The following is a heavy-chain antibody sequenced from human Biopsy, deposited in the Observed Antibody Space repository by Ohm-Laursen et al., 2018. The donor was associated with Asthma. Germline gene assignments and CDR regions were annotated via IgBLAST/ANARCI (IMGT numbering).Heavy chain of an antibody. CDR3: ARGDSSGWSHYYFDY. CDR1: GFTVSRDH. J-gene: IGHJ4*02. V-gene: IGHV3-53*01. D-gene: IGHD6-19*01. CDR2: IYSGGTS. Sequence: SLRPSCAASGFTVSRDHMFWVRQAPGEGLEWVSVIYSGGTSDTADSVRGRFTISRDFYKNTLYLQMDSLRAEDTAVYYCARGDSSGWSHYYFDYWGQGTLVTVSS.